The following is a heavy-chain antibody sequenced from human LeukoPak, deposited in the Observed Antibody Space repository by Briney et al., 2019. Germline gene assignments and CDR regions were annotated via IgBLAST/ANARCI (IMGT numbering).Heavy chain of an antibody. CDR3: ARLYSGFHSRLAHDAFDI. V-gene: IGHV3-74*01. CDR2: INSDGSST. CDR1: GFTFSSYW. Sequence: PGGSLRLSCAASGFTFSSYWMPWVRQAPGKGLVWVSRINSDGSSTSYADSVKGRFTISRDNAKNTLYLQMNSLRAEDTAVYYCARLYSGFHSRLAHDAFDIWGQGTMVTVSS. D-gene: IGHD3-10*01. J-gene: IGHJ3*02.